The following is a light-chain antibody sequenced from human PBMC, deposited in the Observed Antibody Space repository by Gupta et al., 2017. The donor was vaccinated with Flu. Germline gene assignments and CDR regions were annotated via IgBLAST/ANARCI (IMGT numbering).Light chain of an antibody. CDR3: CSYAGRRGHI. V-gene: IGLV2-23*01. CDR1: NSDIGTYNR. Sequence: SITISCTGTNSDIGTYNRVSWYQQHHGKAPQRRRDESTKRPSGISYRVSGSRSGNTASLTISDLQAEDDAYYDCCSYAGRRGHIFGSGTKVT. CDR2: EST. J-gene: IGLJ1*01.